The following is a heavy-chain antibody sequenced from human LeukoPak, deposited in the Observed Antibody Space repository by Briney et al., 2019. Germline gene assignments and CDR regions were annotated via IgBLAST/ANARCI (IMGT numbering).Heavy chain of an antibody. J-gene: IGHJ4*02. CDR3: AKAWDYGDRGEIDY. D-gene: IGHD4-17*01. Sequence: ASVKVSCKASGDTFINYAIHWVRQAPGQGLEWMGWVSPYNGDTKYAQNHQGRVTMTTDTSTTTAHMELRSLTSDDTAVYYCAKAWDYGDRGEIDYWGQGTLVTVSS. V-gene: IGHV1-18*01. CDR2: VSPYNGDT. CDR1: GDTFINYA.